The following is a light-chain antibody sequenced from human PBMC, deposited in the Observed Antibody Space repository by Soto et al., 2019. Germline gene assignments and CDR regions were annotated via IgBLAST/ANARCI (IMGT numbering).Light chain of an antibody. Sequence: DIQMTQSPSTLSASVGDRVTITCRASQSISSWLAWYQQKPGKAPKLLIYKASSLESGVPSRFSGSGSGTEFTLTISSLQPDHFAIYYCQQYNSYSTWTFGQGTKVEIK. CDR1: QSISSW. J-gene: IGKJ1*01. CDR2: KAS. CDR3: QQYNSYSTWT. V-gene: IGKV1-5*03.